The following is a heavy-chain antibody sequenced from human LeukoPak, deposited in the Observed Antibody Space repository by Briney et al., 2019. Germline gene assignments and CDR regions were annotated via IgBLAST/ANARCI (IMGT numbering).Heavy chain of an antibody. CDR1: GGSFSGYY. D-gene: IGHD6-13*01. V-gene: IGHV4-34*01. CDR3: ARAARIAAAGTKDY. Sequence: SETLSLTCAVYGGSFSGYYWSWIRQPPGKGLEWIGEINHSGSTNYNPSLKSRVTISVDTSKNQFSLKLSSVTAADTAVYYCARAARIAAAGTKDYWGQGTLVTVSS. CDR2: INHSGST. J-gene: IGHJ4*02.